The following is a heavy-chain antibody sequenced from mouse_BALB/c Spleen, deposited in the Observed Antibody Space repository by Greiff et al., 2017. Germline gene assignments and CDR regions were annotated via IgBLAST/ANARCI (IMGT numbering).Heavy chain of an antibody. CDR1: GFSLSRYS. D-gene: IGHD1-1*01. V-gene: IGHV2-6-4*01. CDR2: IWGGGST. Sequence: VKLEESGPGLVAPSQSLSITCTVSGFSLSRYSIPWVRQPPGKGLEWLGMIWGGGSTDYNSALKSRLSISKENSKSQVFLKMISLQTDDTAMYCCARGDGSSYDAMDYWGQGTSVTVSS. J-gene: IGHJ4*01. CDR3: ARGDGSSYDAMDY.